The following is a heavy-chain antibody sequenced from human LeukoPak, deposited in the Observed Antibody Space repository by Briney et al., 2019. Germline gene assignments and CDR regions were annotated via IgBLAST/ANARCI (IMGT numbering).Heavy chain of an antibody. V-gene: IGHV3-9*01. D-gene: IGHD6-19*01. CDR2: INWNSGSI. J-gene: IGHJ3*02. CDR1: GFTFDDYA. Sequence: GGSLRLSCAASGFTFDDYAMHWVRQAPGKGLEWVSGINWNSGSIAYADSVKGRFTTSRDNAKNSLYLQMNSLRAEDTAVYYCARVRSGWTKEDAFDIWGQGTMVTVSS. CDR3: ARVRSGWTKEDAFDI.